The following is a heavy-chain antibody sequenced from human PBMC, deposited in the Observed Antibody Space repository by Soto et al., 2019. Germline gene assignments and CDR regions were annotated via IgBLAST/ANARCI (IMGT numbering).Heavy chain of an antibody. D-gene: IGHD3-22*01. CDR1: GASVSHGY. J-gene: IGHJ5*02. CDR3: ARSSYDSTGFAVDP. CDR2: MYFGGSF. V-gene: IGHV4-59*02. Sequence: QLQLQASGPGLVKPSETLSLTCNVSGASVSHGYWSWIRQPPGKGLEWIGFMYFGGSFNYNPSLTSRATISVETSKNQFSMKLPSVTASDTAVYYCARSSYDSTGFAVDPWGQGTLVTVSS.